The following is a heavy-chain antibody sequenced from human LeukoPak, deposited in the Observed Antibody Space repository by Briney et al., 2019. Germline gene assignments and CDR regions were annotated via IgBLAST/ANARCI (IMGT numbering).Heavy chain of an antibody. CDR3: ARAVGYCSSTSCSGI. CDR2: INSDGSST. Sequence: GGSLRLSCAASGFTFSSYWMHWVRQAPGKGLVWVSRINSDGSSTSYADSVKGRFTISRDNAKNTLYLQMNSLRAEDTAVYYCARAVGYCSSTSCSGIWGQGTMVTVSS. V-gene: IGHV3-74*01. CDR1: GFTFSSYW. J-gene: IGHJ3*02. D-gene: IGHD2-2*01.